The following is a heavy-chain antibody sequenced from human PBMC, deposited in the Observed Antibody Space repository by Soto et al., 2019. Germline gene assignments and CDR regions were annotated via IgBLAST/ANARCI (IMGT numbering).Heavy chain of an antibody. CDR1: GGSFSGYY. Sequence: QVQLQQWGAGLLKPSETLSLTCAVYGGSFSGYYWSWIRQPPGKGLEWIGEINHSGSTNYNPSLKSRVTISVDTSKNQFSLKMSSVTAADTAVYYCARARGPYCSSTSCYGPRVDYMDVWGKGTTVTDSS. D-gene: IGHD2-2*01. J-gene: IGHJ6*03. CDR3: ARARGPYCSSTSCYGPRVDYMDV. CDR2: INHSGST. V-gene: IGHV4-34*01.